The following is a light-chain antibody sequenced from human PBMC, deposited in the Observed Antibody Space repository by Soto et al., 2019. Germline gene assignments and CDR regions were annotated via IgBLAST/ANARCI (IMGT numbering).Light chain of an antibody. J-gene: IGLJ1*01. V-gene: IGLV2-14*03. CDR1: SSDVGGYNY. Sequence: QSVLTQPASVSGSPGQSITISCTGTSSDVGGYNYVSWYQQHPGKAPKLMIYDVSNRPSGVSYRFSGSKSGNTAFLTISGLQAEDEADYYCSSYTSSSLHVFGTGTKLTVL. CDR2: DVS. CDR3: SSYTSSSLHV.